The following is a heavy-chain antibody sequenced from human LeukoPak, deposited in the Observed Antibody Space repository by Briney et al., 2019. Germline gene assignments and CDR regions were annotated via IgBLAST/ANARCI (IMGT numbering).Heavy chain of an antibody. V-gene: IGHV3-48*01. J-gene: IGHJ4*02. CDR3: ARPYYYGSGSYSVPAV. CDR2: ISSNSSTI. Sequence: GGSLRLSCAASGFTFSSYSMNWVRQAPGKGLEWVSYISSNSSTIYYADSVKGRFTISRDNAKNSLYLQMNSLRAEDTAVYHCARPYYYGSGSYSVPAVWGQGTLVTVSS. CDR1: GFTFSSYS. D-gene: IGHD3-10*01.